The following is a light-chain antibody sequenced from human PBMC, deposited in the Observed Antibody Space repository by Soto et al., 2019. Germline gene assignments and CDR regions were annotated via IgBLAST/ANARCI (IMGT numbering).Light chain of an antibody. Sequence: QSALTQPASVSGSPGQSITISCTGTSSDVGGYNYVSWYQQRPGKAPKLMIYDVSNRPSGVSNRFSGSKSGNTASLTTSGLTAEDEADYYCSSYTSSSTLYVFGTGTKLTVL. CDR2: DVS. CDR3: SSYTSSSTLYV. V-gene: IGLV2-14*01. J-gene: IGLJ1*01. CDR1: SSDVGGYNY.